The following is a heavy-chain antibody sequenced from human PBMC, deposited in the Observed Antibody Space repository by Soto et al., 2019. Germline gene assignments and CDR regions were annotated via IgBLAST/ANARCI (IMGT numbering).Heavy chain of an antibody. Sequence: QVQLVQSGAAVKKTGSSVKVSCKASGDTFSNHTISWVRQAPGKGLEWMGRIIPIHGVANYAQKYQGRDTITAVKSTSTAYMELSSLRSANTAVYYCARVAEMGTVTDCYYYYMDGWGKGTTVTVSS. CDR2: IIPIHGVA. D-gene: IGHD4-17*01. J-gene: IGHJ6*03. CDR3: ARVAEMGTVTDCYYYYMDG. CDR1: GDTFSNHT. V-gene: IGHV1-69*04.